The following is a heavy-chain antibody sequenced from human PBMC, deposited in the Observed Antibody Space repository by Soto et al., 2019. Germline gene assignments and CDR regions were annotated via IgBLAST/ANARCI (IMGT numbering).Heavy chain of an antibody. Sequence: QVQLVQSGAEVKKPGASVKVSCKASGYTFTNFGISWVRQAPGQGLEWMGWISAYNGNTNSAQKFQDRVTMTTDTSTRTAYMEPRTLRSDDRAIYYCARGGTAIDYWGQGTLFTVAS. V-gene: IGHV1-18*01. D-gene: IGHD2-21*02. CDR3: ARGGTAIDY. J-gene: IGHJ4*02. CDR1: GYTFTNFG. CDR2: ISAYNGNT.